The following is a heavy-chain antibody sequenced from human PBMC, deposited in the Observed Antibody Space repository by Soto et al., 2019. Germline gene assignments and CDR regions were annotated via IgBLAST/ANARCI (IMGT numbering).Heavy chain of an antibody. Sequence: PGGSLRLSCTASGFAFSSYAMSWVRQAPGKGLEWVSAISGSGGNTYYADSVKGRFTISRDNSKNTLYLQMNSLRAEDTAVYYCAKSITARPFDYWGQGALVTVSS. D-gene: IGHD6-6*01. CDR2: ISGSGGNT. V-gene: IGHV3-23*01. CDR3: AKSITARPFDY. J-gene: IGHJ4*02. CDR1: GFAFSSYA.